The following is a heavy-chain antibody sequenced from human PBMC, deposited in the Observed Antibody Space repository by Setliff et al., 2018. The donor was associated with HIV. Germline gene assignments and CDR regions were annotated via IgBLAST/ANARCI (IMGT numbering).Heavy chain of an antibody. CDR1: GDSVSRYY. D-gene: IGHD3-3*01. V-gene: IGHV4-59*02. CDR2: ASYSGNA. CDR3: ARDYSTLGRSDDAFDM. J-gene: IGHJ3*02. Sequence: SETLSLTCTVSGDSVSRYYWSWIRQSPGKGLEWIGYASYSGNANYNPSLKSRVTISVDTTKNQFSLKLTSMTAADTAIYYCARDYSTLGRSDDAFDMWGPGTMVT.